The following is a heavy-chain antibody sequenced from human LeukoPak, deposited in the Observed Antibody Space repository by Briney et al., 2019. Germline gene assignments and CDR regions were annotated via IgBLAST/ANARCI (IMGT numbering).Heavy chain of an antibody. Sequence: ASVKVSCKATGYTFTSYGISGVRQAPGQGLEWMGWISSNSDNTNYAQKLQGRVTMTTDTSTSTAYMELRSLRSDDTALYFCARDWGSIKVIADYWGQGTLVTVSS. V-gene: IGHV1-18*01. CDR2: ISSNSDNT. CDR1: GYTFTSYG. D-gene: IGHD7-27*01. CDR3: ARDWGSIKVIADY. J-gene: IGHJ4*02.